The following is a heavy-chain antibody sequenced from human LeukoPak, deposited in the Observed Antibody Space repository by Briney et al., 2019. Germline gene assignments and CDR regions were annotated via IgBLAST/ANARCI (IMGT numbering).Heavy chain of an antibody. Sequence: GASVKVSCKASGYTFTSYYMHWVRQAPGQGLEWMGIINPSGGSTSYAQKFQGRVTMTRDTSTSTVYMELSSLRSEDTAVYYCARERVRSNYLPYYYYYGMDVWGQGTTVTVSS. CDR2: INPSGGST. CDR3: ARERVRSNYLPYYYYYGMDV. D-gene: IGHD4-11*01. CDR1: GYTFTSYY. J-gene: IGHJ6*02. V-gene: IGHV1-46*01.